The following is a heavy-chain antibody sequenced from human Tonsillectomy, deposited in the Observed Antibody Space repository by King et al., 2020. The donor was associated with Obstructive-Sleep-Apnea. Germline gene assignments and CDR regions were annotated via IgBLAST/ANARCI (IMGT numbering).Heavy chain of an antibody. J-gene: IGHJ1*01. CDR3: ARAQDRGYFQH. CDR1: GFTFSSYA. V-gene: IGHV3-30*04. Sequence: VQLVESGGGVVQPGRSLRLSCAASGFTFSSYAMHWVRQAPGKGLEWVAVISYDGSNKYYADFVKGRFTISRDNSKNTLYLQMNSLRAEDTAVYYCARAQDRGYFQHWGQGTLVTVSS. CDR2: ISYDGSNK.